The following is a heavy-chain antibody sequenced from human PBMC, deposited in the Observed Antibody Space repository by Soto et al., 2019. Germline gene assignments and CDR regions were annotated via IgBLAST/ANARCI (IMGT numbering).Heavy chain of an antibody. J-gene: IGHJ4*02. V-gene: IGHV3-21*06. CDR1: GFTFTRYS. CDR3: ARESGDLTSNFDY. D-gene: IGHD3-10*01. Sequence: GGSLRLSCAASGFTFTRYSMNWVRQAPGKGLEWVSSISSTTNYIYYGDSMKGRFTISRDNAKNSLYLEMNSLRAEDTAVYYCARESGDLTSNFDYWGQGTLVTVSS. CDR2: ISSTTNYI.